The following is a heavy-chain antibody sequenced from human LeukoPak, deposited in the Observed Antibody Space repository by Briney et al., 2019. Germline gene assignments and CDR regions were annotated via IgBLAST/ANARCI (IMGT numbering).Heavy chain of an antibody. J-gene: IGHJ5*02. V-gene: IGHV4-59*01. CDR2: IYYSGST. Sequence: PSETLSLTGTVSGGSITSYYWSWIRQPPGKGLEWIGYIYYSGSTNYNPSLKSRVTISVDTSKNQFSLKLSSVTAADTAVYYCARGGVTYKIAGPWGQGALVTVSS. CDR1: GGSITSYY. CDR3: ARGGVTYKIAGP. D-gene: IGHD3-10*01.